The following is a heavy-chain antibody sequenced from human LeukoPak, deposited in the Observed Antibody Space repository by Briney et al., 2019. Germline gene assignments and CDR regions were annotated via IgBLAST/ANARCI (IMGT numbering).Heavy chain of an antibody. Sequence: GGSLRLSCAASGFTFSSYEMNWVRQAPGKGLEWVSYISSSGSTIYYADSVKGRFTISRDNAKNSLYLQMNSLRAEDTAVYYCARVGYSSGSPLYYYYYYYMDVWGKGTTVTVSS. D-gene: IGHD6-19*01. V-gene: IGHV3-48*03. CDR3: ARVGYSSGSPLYYYYYYYMDV. CDR1: GFTFSSYE. CDR2: ISSSGSTI. J-gene: IGHJ6*03.